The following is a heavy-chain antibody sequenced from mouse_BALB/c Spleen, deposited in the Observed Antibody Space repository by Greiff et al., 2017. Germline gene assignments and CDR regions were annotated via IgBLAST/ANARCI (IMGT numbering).Heavy chain of an antibody. CDR2: ISYSGST. Sequence: EVQLQESGPGLVKPSQSLSLTCTVTGYSITSDYAWNWIRQFPGNKLEWMGYISYSGSTSYNPSLKSRISITRDTSKNQFFLQLNSVTTEDTATYYCARWGHYYGYYFDYWGQGTTLTVSS. V-gene: IGHV3-2*02. CDR3: ARWGHYYGYYFDY. J-gene: IGHJ2*01. CDR1: GYSITSDYA. D-gene: IGHD1-2*01.